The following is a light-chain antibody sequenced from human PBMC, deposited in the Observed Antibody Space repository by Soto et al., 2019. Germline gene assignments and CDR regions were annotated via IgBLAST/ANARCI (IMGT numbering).Light chain of an antibody. CDR2: GIS. J-gene: IGKJ2*03. CDR3: LHDALFPYS. V-gene: IGKV1-6*01. CDR1: QAIRND. Sequence: AIQMTQSPSSLSASVGDTVTFTCRASQAIRNDFGWFQQIPGKPPKLLIYGISILQTGVPSRFSGSGSGTDFTLTISGLQPEDFATYYCLHDALFPYSFGQGTRLEI.